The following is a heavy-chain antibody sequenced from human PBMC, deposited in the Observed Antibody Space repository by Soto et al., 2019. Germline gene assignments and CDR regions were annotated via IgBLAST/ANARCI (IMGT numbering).Heavy chain of an antibody. CDR3: ARLTCRHLVDY. V-gene: IGHV4-39*01. J-gene: IGHJ4*02. Sequence: PSETLSLTCTVSGSSINSSCYYWGWIRQPPGKGLEWIGSMFYVVSTYYNPSLKSRVTVSVDTSKNQFSLNLRSVTDADTAVYYCARLTCRHLVDYWGQGTLVTVSS. D-gene: IGHD3-16*01. CDR2: MFYVVST. CDR1: GSSINSSCYY.